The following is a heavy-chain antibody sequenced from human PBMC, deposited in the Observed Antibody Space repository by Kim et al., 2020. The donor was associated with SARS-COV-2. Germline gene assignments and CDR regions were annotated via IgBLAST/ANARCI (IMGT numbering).Heavy chain of an antibody. D-gene: IGHD2-21*01. CDR2: ISYDVSNK. CDR1: GFTFSSYA. Sequence: GGSLRLSCAASGFTFSSYAMHWVRQAPGKGLEWVAVISYDVSNKYYVDSVKGRFTISRDNSKNTLYLQMNSLRAEDTAVYYFARDHAYCCGDCYLGYYFDYWGRGSLVTVSS. J-gene: IGHJ4*02. V-gene: IGHV3-30*04. CDR3: ARDHAYCCGDCYLGYYFDY.